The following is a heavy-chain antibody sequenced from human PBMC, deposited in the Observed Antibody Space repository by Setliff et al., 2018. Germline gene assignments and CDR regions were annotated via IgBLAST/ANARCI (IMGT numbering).Heavy chain of an antibody. Sequence: SETLSLTCTVSGGSISTYYWSWIRQPPGKGLEWIGYVYYSGIANYSPSLKSRLTISVDTSKNQFSLNLTSVTAADTAVYYCARASSGWWGDYYYYMDVWGKGTTVTVSS. J-gene: IGHJ6*03. CDR3: ARASSGWWGDYYYYMDV. CDR2: VYYSGIA. CDR1: GGSISTYY. V-gene: IGHV4-59*08. D-gene: IGHD6-19*01.